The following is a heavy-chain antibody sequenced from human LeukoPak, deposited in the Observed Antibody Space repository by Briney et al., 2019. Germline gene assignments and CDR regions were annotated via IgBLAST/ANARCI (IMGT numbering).Heavy chain of an antibody. CDR1: GFTFSNYG. CDR2: IPFDGSNK. Sequence: PGGSLRLSCAASGFTFSNYGMYWVRQAPGKGLEWVTFIPFDGSNKYYADSVKGRFTISRDNSKNTLYLQMNSLRAEDTAVYYCARDHRVYDNGAFLDSWGQGTLVTVSS. J-gene: IGHJ4*02. CDR3: ARDHRVYDNGAFLDS. D-gene: IGHD2-8*01. V-gene: IGHV3-30*02.